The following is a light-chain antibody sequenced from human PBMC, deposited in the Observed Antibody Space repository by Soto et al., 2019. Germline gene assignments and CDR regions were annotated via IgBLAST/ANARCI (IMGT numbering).Light chain of an antibody. CDR2: GES. Sequence: EIVLTQSPGTLSLSPGERATLSCRASQSVSSSYLAWYQQKPGQAPRLLIYGESSRATGIPDRFSGSGSGTAFTLTISRLEPEDFAVYYCQQYGSSPYTFGQGTKLEIK. J-gene: IGKJ2*01. CDR3: QQYGSSPYT. V-gene: IGKV3-20*01. CDR1: QSVSSSY.